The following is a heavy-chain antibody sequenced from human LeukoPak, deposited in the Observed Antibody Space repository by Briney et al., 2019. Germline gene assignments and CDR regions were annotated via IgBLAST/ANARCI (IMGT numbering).Heavy chain of an antibody. V-gene: IGHV1-24*01. Sequence: ASVKVSCKVSGYTLTELSMHWVRQAPGKGLEWMGGFDPEDGETIYAQKFQGRVTMTRDTSTSTVYMELSSLRSEDTAVYYCARDGVPYYDSSGYHFDYWGQGTLVTVSS. J-gene: IGHJ4*02. CDR2: FDPEDGET. D-gene: IGHD3-22*01. CDR3: ARDGVPYYDSSGYHFDY. CDR1: GYTLTELS.